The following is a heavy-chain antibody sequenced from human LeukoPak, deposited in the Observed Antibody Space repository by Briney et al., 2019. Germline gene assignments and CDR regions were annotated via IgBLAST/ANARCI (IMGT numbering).Heavy chain of an antibody. D-gene: IGHD5-24*01. CDR1: GFTFSDYA. CDR3: ARDRTSDGPDY. Sequence: PGGSLRLSCAASGFTFSDYAMNWVRQAPGKGMECVSYISTSGSSIYYADSVKGRFTISRDNAKNSLYLQMNSLRVEDTAVYYCARDRTSDGPDYWGQGTLVTVSS. J-gene: IGHJ4*02. CDR2: ISTSGSSI. V-gene: IGHV3-48*03.